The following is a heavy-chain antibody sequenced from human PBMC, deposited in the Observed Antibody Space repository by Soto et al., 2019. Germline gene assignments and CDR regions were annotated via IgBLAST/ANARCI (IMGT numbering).Heavy chain of an antibody. CDR1: GGTFSSYA. Sequence: GASVKVSCKASGGTFSSYAISWVRLAPGQGLEWMGGIIPIFGTANYAQKFQGRVTITADESTSTAYMELSSLRSEDTAVYYCARCTTIFGVVIQYYYYYYGMDVWGQGTTVTVSS. J-gene: IGHJ6*02. V-gene: IGHV1-69*13. CDR2: IIPIFGTA. CDR3: ARCTTIFGVVIQYYYYYYGMDV. D-gene: IGHD3-3*01.